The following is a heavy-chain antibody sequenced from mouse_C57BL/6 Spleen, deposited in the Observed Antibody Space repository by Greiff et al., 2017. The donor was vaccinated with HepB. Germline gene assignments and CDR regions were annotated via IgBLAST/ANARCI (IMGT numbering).Heavy chain of an antibody. CDR3: TRWFITTVVATDY. D-gene: IGHD1-1*01. Sequence: VQLQQSGTVLARPGASVKMSCKTSGYTFTSYWMHWVKQRPGQGLEWIGAIYPGNSDTSYNQKFKGKAILTAVTSASTAYMELSSLTNEDSAVYYCTRWFITTVVATDYWGQGTTLTVSS. V-gene: IGHV1-5*01. CDR1: GYTFTSYW. J-gene: IGHJ2*01. CDR2: IYPGNSDT.